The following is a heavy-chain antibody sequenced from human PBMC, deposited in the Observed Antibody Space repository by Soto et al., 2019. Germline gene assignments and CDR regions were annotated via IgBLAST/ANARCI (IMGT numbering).Heavy chain of an antibody. D-gene: IGHD6-19*01. CDR1: GFTFDDYA. J-gene: IGHJ4*02. Sequence: EVQLVESGGGLVQPGRSLRLSCAASGFTFDDYAMHWVRQAPGKGLEWVSGISWNSGSIGYADSVKGRFTISRDNAKNSLYLPINSLRAEDTALYYCAKAFNPYSSGWFGYWGQGTLVTVSS. CDR2: ISWNSGSI. V-gene: IGHV3-9*01. CDR3: AKAFNPYSSGWFGY.